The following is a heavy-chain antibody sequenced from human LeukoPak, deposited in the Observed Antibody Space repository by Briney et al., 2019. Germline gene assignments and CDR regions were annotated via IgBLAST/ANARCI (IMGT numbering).Heavy chain of an antibody. CDR1: GFTFSSYW. J-gene: IGHJ4*02. CDR3: ARRRPAGRFFDY. V-gene: IGHV3-7*03. Sequence: AGSLRLSCAASGFTFSSYWMSWVRQAPAKGREWVANIKEDGSEKYYVDSVEGRFTISRDNAKNSLFLQMNSLRAEDTAVYYCARRRPAGRFFDYWGQGTLVTVSS. D-gene: IGHD6-13*01. CDR2: IKEDGSEK.